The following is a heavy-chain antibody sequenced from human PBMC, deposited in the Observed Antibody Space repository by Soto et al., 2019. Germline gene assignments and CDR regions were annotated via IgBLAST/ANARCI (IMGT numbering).Heavy chain of an antibody. V-gene: IGHV3-23*01. CDR1: GFTFSSYA. CDR3: AKDGLPYSGSAADAFDI. CDR2: ISGSGGST. Sequence: EVQLLESGGGLVQPGGSLRLSCAASGFTFSSYAMSWVRQAPGKGLEWVSAISGSGGSTYYADSVKGRFTISRDNSKNTLYLQMNSLRAEDTAVYYCAKDGLPYSGSAADAFDIWGQGTMVTVSS. D-gene: IGHD5-12*01. J-gene: IGHJ3*02.